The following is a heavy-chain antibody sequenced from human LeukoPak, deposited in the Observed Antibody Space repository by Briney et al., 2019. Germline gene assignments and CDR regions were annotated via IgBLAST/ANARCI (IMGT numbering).Heavy chain of an antibody. J-gene: IGHJ6*03. V-gene: IGHV4-39*07. CDR3: ARLYSNYVYYMDV. D-gene: IGHD4-11*01. Sequence: SETLSLTCTVSGGSISSGDYYWGWIRQPPGKGLEWIGSIYHSGSTYYNPSLKSRVTISVDTSKNQFSLKLSSVTAADTAVYYCARLYSNYVYYMDVWGKGTTVTVSS. CDR2: IYHSGST. CDR1: GGSISSGDYY.